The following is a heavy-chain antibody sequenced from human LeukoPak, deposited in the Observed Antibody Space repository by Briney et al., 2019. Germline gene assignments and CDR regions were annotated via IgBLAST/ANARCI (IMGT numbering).Heavy chain of an antibody. CDR2: INPNSGGT. CDR1: GYTFTGYY. CDR3: ARGGGSVTTRYYYYYMDV. D-gene: IGHD2-15*01. V-gene: IGHV1-2*02. J-gene: IGHJ6*03. Sequence: ASVKVSCKASGYTFTGYYMHWVRQAPGQGLEWMGWINPNSGGTNYAQKFQGRVTMTRDTSISTAYMELGRLRSDDTAVYYCARGGGSVTTRYYYYYMDVWGKGTTVTVSS.